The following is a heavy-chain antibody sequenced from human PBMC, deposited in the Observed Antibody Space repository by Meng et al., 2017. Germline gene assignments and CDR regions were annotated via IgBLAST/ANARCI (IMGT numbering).Heavy chain of an antibody. D-gene: IGHD5-24*01. CDR1: GVTFSSYD. CDR3: ARAKRGDGYNLPTRP. Sequence: QVVRVEAGGGGFLHGGALRLSCAASGVTFSSYDMNWVRQAPGKGLEWLAVICYDGSNKYYADSVKGRFTISRDNSKNTLYLQMNSLRAEDTAVYYCARAKRGDGYNLPTRPWGQGTLVTVSS. V-gene: IGHV3-33*01. J-gene: IGHJ5*02. CDR2: ICYDGSNK.